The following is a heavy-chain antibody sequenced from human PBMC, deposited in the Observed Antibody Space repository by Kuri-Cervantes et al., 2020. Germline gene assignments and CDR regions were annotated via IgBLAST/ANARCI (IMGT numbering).Heavy chain of an antibody. J-gene: IGHJ6*02. CDR3: ARGHSSGWYRGSNYGMDV. CDR2: ISQSSSTI. Sequence: LTCAASGFTFDTYGMNWVRQAPGKGLEWVSYISQSSSTIYYPDSVRGRFTISRDDAKNSLYLQMNSLRDEDTAVYYCARGHSSGWYRGSNYGMDVWGQGTTVTVSS. D-gene: IGHD6-19*01. V-gene: IGHV3-48*02. CDR1: GFTFDTYG.